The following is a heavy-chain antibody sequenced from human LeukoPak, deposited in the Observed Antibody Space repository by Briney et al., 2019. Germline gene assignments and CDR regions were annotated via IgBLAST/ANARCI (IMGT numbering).Heavy chain of an antibody. V-gene: IGHV4-59*01. CDR2: IYYSGST. D-gene: IGHD3-3*01. J-gene: IGHJ4*02. CDR1: DGSISTYY. Sequence: SETLSLTCSVSDGSISTYYWSWIRQPPGKGLEWIGYIYYSGSTNYNPSLKSRVTMSVDTSKSQFSLKLSSVTAADTAVYYCARGGGYYPFDYWGQGTLVTVSS. CDR3: ARGGGYYPFDY.